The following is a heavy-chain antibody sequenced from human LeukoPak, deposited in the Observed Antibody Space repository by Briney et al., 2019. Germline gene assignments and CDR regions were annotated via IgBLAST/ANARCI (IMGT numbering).Heavy chain of an antibody. CDR2: INTDGSST. J-gene: IGHJ4*02. D-gene: IGHD5-12*01. Sequence: GGSLRLSCAASGFTFSSYWMHWVRQAPGKGLVWVSRINTDGSSTSYADSVKGRFTISRDNAKNTLYLQMNSLRAEDMAFYYCAKDMTYSGYGPFDYWGQGTLVTVSS. V-gene: IGHV3-74*01. CDR3: AKDMTYSGYGPFDY. CDR1: GFTFSSYW.